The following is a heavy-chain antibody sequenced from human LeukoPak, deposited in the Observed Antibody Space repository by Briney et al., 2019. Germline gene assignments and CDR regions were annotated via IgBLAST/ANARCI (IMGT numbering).Heavy chain of an antibody. D-gene: IGHD2-21*02. CDR2: ISAYNGNT. V-gene: IGHV1-18*01. Sequence: ASVKVSCKASGYTFTSYGISWVRQAPGHGLEWMGWISAYNGNTNYAQKLQGRVTMTTDTSTSTAYMELRSLRSDDTAVYYCARERCGGDCLKNAFDIWGQGTMVTVSS. CDR3: ARERCGGDCLKNAFDI. J-gene: IGHJ3*02. CDR1: GYTFTSYG.